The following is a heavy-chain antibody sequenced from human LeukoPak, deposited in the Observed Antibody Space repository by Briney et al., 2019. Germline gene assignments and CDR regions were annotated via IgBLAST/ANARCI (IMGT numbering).Heavy chain of an antibody. CDR3: ARDLWFGELSAYTFDY. CDR1: GFTFSSYS. J-gene: IGHJ4*02. Sequence: GGSLRLSCAASGFTFSSYSMNWVRQAPGKGLEWVSYISSSSSTIYYADSVKGRFTISRDNAKNSLYLQMNSLRDEDTAVYYCARDLWFGELSAYTFDYWGQGTLVTVSS. V-gene: IGHV3-48*02. D-gene: IGHD3-10*01. CDR2: ISSSSSTI.